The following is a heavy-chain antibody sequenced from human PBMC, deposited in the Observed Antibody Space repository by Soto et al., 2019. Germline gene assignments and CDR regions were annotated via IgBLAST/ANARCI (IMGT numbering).Heavy chain of an antibody. Sequence: QVQVAQSGAEEKNPGASVTVSCKASGYTFTLYAIHWVRQAPGQRLEWMGWINPGNGHTKDSQRFQGGITITRYTSACPVLMALNTLPSEATAVYYCARQEWELGRGGFQHWGQGTLVTVSS. CDR2: INPGNGHT. V-gene: IGHV1-3*05. J-gene: IGHJ1*01. CDR1: GYTFTLYA. D-gene: IGHD1-26*01. CDR3: ARQEWELGRGGFQH.